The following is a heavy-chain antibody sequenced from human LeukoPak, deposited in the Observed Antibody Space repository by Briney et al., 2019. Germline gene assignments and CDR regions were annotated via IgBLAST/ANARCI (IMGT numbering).Heavy chain of an antibody. CDR2: IYHSGNT. CDR1: GGSINNNNW. Sequence: SETLSLTCAVSGGSINNNNWWSWVRQPPGKELEWIGEIYHSGNTNYNPSLKSRVSISIDKSKNQFSLNLSSVTAADTAMFYCARVTQTYSSSYYFDFGGQGTLVTVS. V-gene: IGHV4-4*02. CDR3: ARVTQTYSSSYYFDF. D-gene: IGHD6-6*01. J-gene: IGHJ4*02.